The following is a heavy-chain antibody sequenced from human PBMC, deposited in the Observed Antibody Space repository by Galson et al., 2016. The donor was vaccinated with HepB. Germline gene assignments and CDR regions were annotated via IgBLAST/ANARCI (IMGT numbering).Heavy chain of an antibody. Sequence: SETLSLTCAAYGGSFSGYDWSWIRQPPGKGLEWIGEINHSGSTNYNPSLKSRVTISIDTSKNHFSLKLSYVTAADTAIYYCARGFNSFGSGSYNAFDIWGQGTMVTVSS. D-gene: IGHD1-26*01. CDR1: GGSFSGYD. V-gene: IGHV4-34*01. CDR3: ARGFNSFGSGSYNAFDI. J-gene: IGHJ3*02. CDR2: INHSGST.